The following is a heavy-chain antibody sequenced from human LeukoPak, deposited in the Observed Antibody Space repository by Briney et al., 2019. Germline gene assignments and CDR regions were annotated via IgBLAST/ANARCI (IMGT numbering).Heavy chain of an antibody. CDR3: ARDPGYCSSTSCYTRGYYYYYYMDV. D-gene: IGHD2-2*02. V-gene: IGHV1-69*13. J-gene: IGHJ6*03. CDR2: IIPIFGTA. Sequence: SVKVSCKASGGTFSSYAISWVRQAPGQGLEWMGGIIPIFGTANYAQKFQGRVTITADESTSTAYMELSGLRSEDTAVYYCARDPGYCSSTSCYTRGYYYYYYMDVWGKGTTVTVSS. CDR1: GGTFSSYA.